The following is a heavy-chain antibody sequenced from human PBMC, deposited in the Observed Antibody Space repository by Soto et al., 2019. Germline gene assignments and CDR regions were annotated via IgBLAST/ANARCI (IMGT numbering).Heavy chain of an antibody. CDR1: GFTFSSYA. D-gene: IGHD5-18*01. J-gene: IGHJ4*02. V-gene: IGHV3-23*01. Sequence: GGSLRLSCAASGFTFSSYAMSWVRQAPGKGLEWVSSISGSGGSTYYADSVKGRFTISRDNSKNTLYLQMNSLRAEDTAIYYCAKNDAAMVPVYWGQGTLVTVSS. CDR3: AKNDAAMVPVY. CDR2: ISGSGGST.